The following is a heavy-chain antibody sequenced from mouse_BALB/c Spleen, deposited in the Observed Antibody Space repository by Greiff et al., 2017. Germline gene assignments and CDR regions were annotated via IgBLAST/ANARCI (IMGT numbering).Heavy chain of an antibody. CDR2: IDPANGNT. CDR1: GFNIKDTY. Sequence: VQLKESGAELVKPGASVKLSCTASGFNIKDTYMHWVKQRPEQGLEWIGRIDPANGNTKYDPKFQGKATITADTSSNTAYLQLSSLTSEDTAVYYCASIGNDYDAMDYWGQGTSVTVSS. CDR3: ASIGNDYDAMDY. V-gene: IGHV14-3*02. J-gene: IGHJ4*01. D-gene: IGHD4-1*01.